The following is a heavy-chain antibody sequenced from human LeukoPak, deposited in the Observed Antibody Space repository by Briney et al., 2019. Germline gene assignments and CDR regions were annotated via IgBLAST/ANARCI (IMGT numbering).Heavy chain of an antibody. J-gene: IGHJ6*03. CDR1: GYSFTSYW. Sequence: GESLKISCKGSGYSFTSYWIGWVRQIPGKGLVWMGIIYPGDSDTRYSPPFQGQVTMSVDKSISTAYLQWSGLKASDSAMYYCARLPSSKESYYYYYMDVWGKGTTVTVSS. CDR2: IYPGDSDT. V-gene: IGHV5-51*01. CDR3: ARLPSSKESYYYYYMDV. D-gene: IGHD6-6*01.